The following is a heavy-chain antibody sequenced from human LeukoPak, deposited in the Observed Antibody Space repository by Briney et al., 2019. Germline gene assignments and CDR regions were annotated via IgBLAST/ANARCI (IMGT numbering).Heavy chain of an antibody. CDR1: GGSISSYY. D-gene: IGHD2-2*01. Sequence: SETLSLTCTVSGGSISSYYWSWIRQPPGKGLEWIGYIYYSGSTNYNPSLKSRVTISVDTSKNQFSLRLSSVAAADTAVYYCARGSTSYPYYFDYWGQGTLVTVSS. CDR2: IYYSGST. V-gene: IGHV4-59*01. CDR3: ARGSTSYPYYFDY. J-gene: IGHJ4*02.